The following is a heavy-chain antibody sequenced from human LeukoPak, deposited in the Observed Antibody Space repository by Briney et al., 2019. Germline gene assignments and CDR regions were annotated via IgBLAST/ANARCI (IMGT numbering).Heavy chain of an antibody. CDR1: GYTFTSYD. Sequence: ASVKVSCKASGYTFTSYDINWVRLATGQGLEWMGWMNPNSGNTGYAQKFQGRVTMTRNTSISTAYMELSSLRSEDTAVYYCARGRYGSGSYSYYYYMDVWGKGTTVTVSS. CDR3: ARGRYGSGSYSYYYYMDV. CDR2: MNPNSGNT. V-gene: IGHV1-8*01. J-gene: IGHJ6*03. D-gene: IGHD3-10*01.